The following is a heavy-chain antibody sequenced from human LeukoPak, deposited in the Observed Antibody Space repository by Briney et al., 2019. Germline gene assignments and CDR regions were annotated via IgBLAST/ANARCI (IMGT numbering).Heavy chain of an antibody. V-gene: IGHV1-2*02. CDR1: GYTFTGYY. D-gene: IGHD3-10*01. Sequence: GASVKFSCKASGYTFTGYYMHWVRQAPGQGLEWMGWINPNSGGTNYAQKFQGRVAMTRDTSISTAYMELSRLRSDDTAVYYCAREGLLMVRGVIIIDAHTNWFDPWGQGTLVTVSS. CDR3: AREGLLMVRGVIIIDAHTNWFDP. CDR2: INPNSGGT. J-gene: IGHJ5*02.